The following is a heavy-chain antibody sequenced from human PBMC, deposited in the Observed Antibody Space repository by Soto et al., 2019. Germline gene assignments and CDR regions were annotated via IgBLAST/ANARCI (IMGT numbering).Heavy chain of an antibody. CDR3: ASVLMVRGVDYYFDY. Sequence: SETLSLTCTVSGGSISSGGYYWSWIRQHPGKGLEWIGYIYYSGSTYYNPSLKSRVAISVDTSKNQFSLKLSSVTAADTAVYYCASVLMVRGVDYYFDYWGQGTLVTVS. D-gene: IGHD3-10*01. CDR2: IYYSGST. CDR1: GGSISSGGYY. V-gene: IGHV4-31*03. J-gene: IGHJ4*02.